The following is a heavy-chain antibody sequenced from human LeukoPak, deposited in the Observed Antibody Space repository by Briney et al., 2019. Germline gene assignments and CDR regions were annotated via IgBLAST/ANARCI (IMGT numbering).Heavy chain of an antibody. Sequence: ASVKVSCKASGYTFTGYYMHWVRQAPGQGLEWMGWINPNSGGTNYAQKLQGRVTMTRDTSISTAYMELSRLRSDDTAVYYCARVGIAAGTFSFDYWGQGTLVTVSS. CDR3: ARVGIAAGTFSFDY. D-gene: IGHD6-13*01. CDR1: GYTFTGYY. J-gene: IGHJ4*02. CDR2: INPNSGGT. V-gene: IGHV1-2*02.